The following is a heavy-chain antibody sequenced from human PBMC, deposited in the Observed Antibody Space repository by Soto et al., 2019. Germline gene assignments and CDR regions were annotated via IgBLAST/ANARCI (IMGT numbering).Heavy chain of an antibody. CDR1: GFTFSSYW. V-gene: IGHV3-74*01. Sequence: GGSLRLSCAASGFTFSSYWMHWVRQAPGKGLVWVSRISIDVSSTSYADSVKGRFTISRDNAKNTLFLQMDSLRAEDTAVYYCARGIGYSAQDSWGQGTLVTVSS. J-gene: IGHJ4*02. D-gene: IGHD1-1*01. CDR2: ISIDVSST. CDR3: ARGIGYSAQDS.